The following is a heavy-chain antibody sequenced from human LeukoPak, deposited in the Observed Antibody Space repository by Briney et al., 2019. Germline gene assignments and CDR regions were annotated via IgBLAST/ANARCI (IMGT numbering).Heavy chain of an antibody. CDR1: GYTFTSYG. CDR2: ISAYNTNT. CDR3: ARDGYCSSTSCPPGRYYYYYMDV. J-gene: IGHJ6*03. V-gene: IGHV1-18*01. Sequence: GASVKVSCKASGYTFTSYGISWVRQAPGQGLEWMGWISAYNTNTNYAQTLQGRVTMTTDTSTSTAYMELRSLRSDDTAVYYCARDGYCSSTSCPPGRYYYYYMDVWGKGTTVTVSS. D-gene: IGHD2-2*03.